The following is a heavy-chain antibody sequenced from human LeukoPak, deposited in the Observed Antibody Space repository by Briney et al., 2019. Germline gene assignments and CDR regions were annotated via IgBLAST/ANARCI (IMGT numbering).Heavy chain of an antibody. CDR1: GFTFSSYA. D-gene: IGHD4-17*01. Sequence: QPGGSLRLSCAASGFTFSSYAMHWVRQAPGKGLERVAVISYDGSNKYYADSVKGRFTISRDNSKNTLYLQMNSLRAEDTAVYYCARDRVGDYGSYYYYGMDVWGQGTTVTVSS. V-gene: IGHV3-30-3*01. CDR2: ISYDGSNK. CDR3: ARDRVGDYGSYYYYGMDV. J-gene: IGHJ6*02.